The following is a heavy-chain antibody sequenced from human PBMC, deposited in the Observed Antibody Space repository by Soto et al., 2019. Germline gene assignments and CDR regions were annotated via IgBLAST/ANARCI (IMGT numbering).Heavy chain of an antibody. D-gene: IGHD4-17*01. V-gene: IGHV1-69*14. J-gene: IGHJ3*01. CDR2: IIPRFDTA. CDR3: ARNPPNDNGGLDAYDV. CDR1: GDTFSTYA. Sequence: QVRLVQSGAEVKKPGSSVRVSCKASGDTFSTYAFSWVRQAPGQVLEGMGGIIPRFDTATYAQRFQGRVTITADKSTSTTYMAMSSLLSEDTAVYSCARNPPNDNGGLDAYDVWGHGTMVTVSS.